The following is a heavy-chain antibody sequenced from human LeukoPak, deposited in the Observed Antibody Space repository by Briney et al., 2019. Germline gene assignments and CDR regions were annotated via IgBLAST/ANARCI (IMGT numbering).Heavy chain of an antibody. D-gene: IGHD2-15*01. CDR1: GFTFSNAW. CDR3: ARRLSDSNKWYSFDY. V-gene: IGHV3-23*01. J-gene: IGHJ4*02. CDR2: ISRTGATT. Sequence: GGSLRLSCAASGFTFSNAWVSWVRQAPGKGLEWVSIISRTGATTYYGDSVKGRFTISRDNSKNTLFLEMSSLRAEDTATYFCARRLSDSNKWYSFDYWGQGTLVTVSS.